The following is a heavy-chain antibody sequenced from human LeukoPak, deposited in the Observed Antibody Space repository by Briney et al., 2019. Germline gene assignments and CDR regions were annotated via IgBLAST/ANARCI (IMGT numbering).Heavy chain of an antibody. CDR1: GFTFNNYW. V-gene: IGHV3-7*03. D-gene: IGHD6-25*01. CDR2: INQDGSEK. CDR3: APATIAAATGHHFYYGMGV. Sequence: GGSLRLSCAASGFTFNNYWMTWVRQAPGKGLEWVANINQDGSEKYSVDSVKGRSTISRDNSKNTLYLQMNNLRAEDTAVYYCAPATIAAATGHHFYYGMGVWGQGTTVTVSS. J-gene: IGHJ6*02.